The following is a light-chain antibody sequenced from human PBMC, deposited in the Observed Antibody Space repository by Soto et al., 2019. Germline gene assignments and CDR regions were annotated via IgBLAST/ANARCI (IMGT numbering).Light chain of an antibody. CDR3: QQYDNLPPGT. Sequence: DIQMTQSPSSLSASVGDRDTITCQASQDISNYLNWYQQKPGKAPKLLIYDASNLETGVPSRFSGSGSGTDFTFTISSLQPEDIATYYCQQYDNLPPGTFGPGTKVDIK. CDR1: QDISNY. J-gene: IGKJ3*01. V-gene: IGKV1-33*01. CDR2: DAS.